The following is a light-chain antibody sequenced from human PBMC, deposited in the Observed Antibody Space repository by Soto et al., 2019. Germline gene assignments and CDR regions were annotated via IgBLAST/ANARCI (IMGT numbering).Light chain of an antibody. V-gene: IGKV3-20*01. Sequence: EIVLTQSPGTLSLSPGESATLSCRASQSVSGSYLAWCQQKPGQAPRLLIYGSSSRATGIPDRFSGSGSGTDFTLTISRLEPEDFAVYYCQQYGSSAWTFGQGTKVEIK. CDR2: GSS. J-gene: IGKJ1*01. CDR3: QQYGSSAWT. CDR1: QSVSGSY.